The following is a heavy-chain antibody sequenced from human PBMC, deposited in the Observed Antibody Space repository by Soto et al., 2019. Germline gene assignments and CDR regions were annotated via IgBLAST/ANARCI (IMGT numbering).Heavy chain of an antibody. V-gene: IGHV1-24*01. CDR3: ATNRGY. Sequence: GASVKVSCKVSGYALTELSMHWVRQAPEKGLEWMGGFDPEDGTRIYAQKFQGRVTMTEDTSTDTAYMELSSLRAEDTALYYCATNRGYLGQGTLVTVSS. J-gene: IGHJ4*01. D-gene: IGHD3-16*02. CDR1: GYALTELS. CDR2: FDPEDGTR.